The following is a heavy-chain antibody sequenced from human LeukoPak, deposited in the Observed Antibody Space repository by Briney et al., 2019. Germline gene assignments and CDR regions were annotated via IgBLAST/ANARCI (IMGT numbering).Heavy chain of an antibody. D-gene: IGHD3-22*01. Sequence: ASVKVSYMASGYTLTSYAMHWVRQAPGQRREWMGWINAGNGNTKYSQKFQGRVTITRDTSASTAYMELSSLRSEDTDVYYCARGPRTTGITMIDYWGQGTLVTVSS. CDR1: GYTLTSYA. CDR2: INAGNGNT. J-gene: IGHJ4*02. V-gene: IGHV1-3*01. CDR3: ARGPRTTGITMIDY.